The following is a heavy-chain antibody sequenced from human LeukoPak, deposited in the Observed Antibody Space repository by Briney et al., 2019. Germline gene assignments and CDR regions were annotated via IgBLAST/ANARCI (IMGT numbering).Heavy chain of an antibody. D-gene: IGHD1-1*01. CDR3: ARDFDWNDVYYGMDV. V-gene: IGHV3-30*04. Sequence: PGGSLRLSCAASGSTFSSYAMHWVRQAPGKGLEWVAVISYDGSNKYYADSVKGRFTISRDNSRNTLYLQMNSPRAEDTAVYYCARDFDWNDVYYGMDVWGQGTTVTVSS. J-gene: IGHJ6*02. CDR2: ISYDGSNK. CDR1: GSTFSSYA.